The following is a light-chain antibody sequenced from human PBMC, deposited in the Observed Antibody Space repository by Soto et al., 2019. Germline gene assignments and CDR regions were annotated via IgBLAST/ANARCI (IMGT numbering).Light chain of an antibody. CDR1: QSISSN. CDR3: QHYNNWPPWT. J-gene: IGKJ1*01. Sequence: EIVMTQSPATLSVSPGERATLSCRAGQSISSNLAWYQQKPGQAPRLLMYATSTRATGIPARFRGSGSGTKFTLTISSLQSEDFAVYYCQHYNNWPPWTFGQGTKVDIK. CDR2: ATS. V-gene: IGKV3-15*01.